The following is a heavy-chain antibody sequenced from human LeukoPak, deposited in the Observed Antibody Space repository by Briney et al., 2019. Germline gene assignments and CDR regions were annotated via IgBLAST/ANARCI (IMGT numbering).Heavy chain of an antibody. CDR1: GYTFTSYG. CDR3: ASSTTPGDYYYMDV. D-gene: IGHD4-11*01. J-gene: IGHJ6*03. Sequence: GASVKVSCKASGYTFTSYGISWVRQAPGQGLEWMGWISAYNGNTNYAQKLQGRVTMTTDTSTSTAYMELSSLRSEDTAVYYCASSTTPGDYYYMDVWGKGTTVTVSS. V-gene: IGHV1-18*01. CDR2: ISAYNGNT.